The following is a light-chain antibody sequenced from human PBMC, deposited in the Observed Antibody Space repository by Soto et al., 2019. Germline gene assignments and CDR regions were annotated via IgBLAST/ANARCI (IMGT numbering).Light chain of an antibody. V-gene: IGKV3-20*01. Sequence: EIVLTQSPGTPSFSPRERDTPSRRARPSVSSSYLAWYQQKPGQAPRLLIYGASSRATGIPDRFSGSGSGTDFTLTISRLEPEDFAVYYCQQYGSSPPWTFGQGTKVDIK. CDR3: QQYGSSPPWT. CDR2: GAS. CDR1: PSVSSSY. J-gene: IGKJ1*01.